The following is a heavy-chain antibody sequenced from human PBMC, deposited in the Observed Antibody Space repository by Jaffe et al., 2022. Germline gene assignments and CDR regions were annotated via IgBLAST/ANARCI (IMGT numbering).Heavy chain of an antibody. J-gene: IGHJ5*02. D-gene: IGHD3-16*01. V-gene: IGHV3-23*01. Sequence: EVQLLESGGGLVQPGGSLRLSCAASGFTFSSYAMSWVRQAPGKGLEWVSAISGSGGSTYYADSVKGRFTISRDNSKNTLYLQMNSLRAEDTAVYYCAKDLVKAYDYILSGWDGGWFDPWGQGTLVTVSS. CDR3: AKDLVKAYDYILSGWDGGWFDP. CDR1: GFTFSSYA. CDR2: ISGSGGST.